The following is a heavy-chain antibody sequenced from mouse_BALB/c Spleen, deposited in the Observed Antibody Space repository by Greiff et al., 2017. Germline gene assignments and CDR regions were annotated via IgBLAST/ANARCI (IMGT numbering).Heavy chain of an antibody. D-gene: IGHD2-3*01. V-gene: IGHV1S137*01. Sequence: VQLQQSGAELVRPGVSVKISCKGSGYTFTDYAMHWVKQSHAKSLEWIGVISTYYGDASYNQKFKGKATMTVDKSSSTAYMELARLTSEDSAIYYCARFDGYSYYAMDYWGQGTSVTVSS. CDR1: GYTFTDYA. CDR3: ARFDGYSYYAMDY. CDR2: ISTYYGDA. J-gene: IGHJ4*01.